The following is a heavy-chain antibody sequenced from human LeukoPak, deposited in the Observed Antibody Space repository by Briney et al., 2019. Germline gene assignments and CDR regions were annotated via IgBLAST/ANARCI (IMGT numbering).Heavy chain of an antibody. CDR2: VYYSGST. Sequence: SETLSLTCTVSGGSINSYYWSWIRPPPGKGLGWIGYVYYSGSTNYDPSLKSRVTISIDTSKNQFSLKRSSVTAADTAVYYCARQRYSSGRLDYWGQGTLVTVSS. V-gene: IGHV4-59*08. J-gene: IGHJ4*02. CDR3: ARQRYSSGRLDY. CDR1: GGSINSYY. D-gene: IGHD6-19*01.